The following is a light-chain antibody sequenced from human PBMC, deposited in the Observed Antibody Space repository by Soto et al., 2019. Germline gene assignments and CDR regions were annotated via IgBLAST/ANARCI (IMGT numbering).Light chain of an antibody. CDR1: SSNIGSNA. V-gene: IGLV1-36*01. J-gene: IGLJ1*01. Sequence: QSVLTQPPSVSGAPRQRVTTSCSGSSSNIGSNAVNWYQQFPGKAPKLLIYYDDLVASGVSARFSGSKSGTSASLAISGLQSEDEADYYCAAWDDSTKSHVFGTGTKLTVL. CDR2: YDD. CDR3: AAWDDSTKSHV.